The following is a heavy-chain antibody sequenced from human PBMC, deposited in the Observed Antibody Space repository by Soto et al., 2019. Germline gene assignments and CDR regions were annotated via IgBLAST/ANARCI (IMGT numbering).Heavy chain of an antibody. CDR2: INPNSGGT. V-gene: IGHV1-2*02. CDR1: GYTFTGYY. D-gene: IGHD3-10*01. Sequence: ASVKVSCKVSGYTFTGYYMHWVRQAPGQGLEWMGWINPNSGGTNYAQKFQGRVTMTRDTSISTAYMELSRLRSDDTAVYYCARGNYYGSGSSVDYWGQGTLVTVSS. CDR3: ARGNYYGSGSSVDY. J-gene: IGHJ4*02.